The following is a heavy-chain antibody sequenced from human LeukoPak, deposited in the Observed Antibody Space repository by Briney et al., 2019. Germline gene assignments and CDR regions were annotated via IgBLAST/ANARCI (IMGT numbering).Heavy chain of an antibody. D-gene: IGHD1-26*01. J-gene: IGHJ4*02. CDR1: GFTFCGYA. CDR2: ISGSGGST. V-gene: IGHV3-23*01. CDR3: AKGWDHFDY. Sequence: GGSLRLSCAASGFTFCGYAMSGVRHASGKGLEWVSAISGSGGSTYYADSVKGRFTISRDNSKNTLYLQMNSLRAEDTAVYYCAKGWDHFDYWGQGTLVTVSS.